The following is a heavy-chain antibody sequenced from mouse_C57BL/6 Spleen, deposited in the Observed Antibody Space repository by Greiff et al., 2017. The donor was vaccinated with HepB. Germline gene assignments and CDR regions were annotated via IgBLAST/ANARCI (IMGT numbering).Heavy chain of an antibody. D-gene: IGHD1-1*01. V-gene: IGHV1-22*01. CDR1: GYTFTGYK. CDR3: ARVVEATDY. J-gene: IGHJ2*01. Sequence: EVQLQQSGPELVKPGASVKMSCKASGYTFTGYKMHWVKQRPGKSLEWIGHINPYNGDTSYNQKFKGKATLTVNKSSSTAYMQLRSLTSEDSAVYYCARVVEATDYWGQGTTLTVSS. CDR2: INPYNGDT.